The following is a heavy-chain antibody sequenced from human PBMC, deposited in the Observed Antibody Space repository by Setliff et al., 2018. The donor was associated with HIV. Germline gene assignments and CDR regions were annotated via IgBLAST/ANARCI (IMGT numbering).Heavy chain of an antibody. D-gene: IGHD1-26*01. CDR3: VRMISYSPYFDY. J-gene: IGHJ4*02. CDR2: IDWDDDK. CDR1: GFSLSTSGMC. Sequence: SGPTLVNPTQTLTLTCTFSGFSLSTSGMCVSWIRQPPGKALEWLARIDWDDDKYYSTSLKTRLTISKDTAKNQVVLKMTNMDPVDTATYYCVRMISYSPYFDYWGQGTLVTVSS. V-gene: IGHV2-70*11.